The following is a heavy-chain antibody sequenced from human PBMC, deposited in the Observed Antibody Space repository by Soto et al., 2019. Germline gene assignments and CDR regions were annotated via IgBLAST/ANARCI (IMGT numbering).Heavy chain of an antibody. V-gene: IGHV1-18*04. J-gene: IGHJ4*02. CDR3: ARDRVRYDSSGLHGY. D-gene: IGHD3-22*01. CDR1: GYTFTSYG. CDR2: ISAYNGNT. Sequence: QVQLVQSGAEVKKPGASVKVSCKAAGYTFTSYGISWVRQAPGQGLEWMGWISAYNGNTNYAQKLQGRVTMTTDTSTSTAYMELRSLRSDDTAVYYCARDRVRYDSSGLHGYWGQGTLVTVSS.